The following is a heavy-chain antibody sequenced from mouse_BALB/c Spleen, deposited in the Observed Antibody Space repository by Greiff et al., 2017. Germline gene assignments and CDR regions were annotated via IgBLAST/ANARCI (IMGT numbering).Heavy chain of an antibody. J-gene: IGHJ4*01. V-gene: IGHV5-17*02. CDR2: ISSGSSTI. D-gene: IGHD2-1*01. CDR1: GFTFSSFG. Sequence: DVKLVESGGGLVQPGGSRKLSCAASGFTFSSFGMHWVRQAPEKGLEWVAYISSGSSTIYYADTVKGRFTISRDNPKNTLFLQMTSLRSEDTAMYYCARSGGKSSMDYWGQGTSVTVSS. CDR3: ARSGGKSSMDY.